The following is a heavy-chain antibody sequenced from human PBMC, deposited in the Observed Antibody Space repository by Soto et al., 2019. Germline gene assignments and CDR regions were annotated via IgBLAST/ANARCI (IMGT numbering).Heavy chain of an antibody. Sequence: QVQLVESGGGVVQPGRSLRLSCAASGFTFSSYGMFWVRQAPGRGLEWVAFISYDGSDKCSDSVKGRFTISRDNSKNILYLQMNSLRAEDTAVYYCAKGSYSGRYSDFDCWGQGTLVTVSS. V-gene: IGHV3-30*18. J-gene: IGHJ4*02. CDR1: GFTFSSYG. D-gene: IGHD1-26*01. CDR2: ISYDGSDK. CDR3: AKGSYSGRYSDFDC.